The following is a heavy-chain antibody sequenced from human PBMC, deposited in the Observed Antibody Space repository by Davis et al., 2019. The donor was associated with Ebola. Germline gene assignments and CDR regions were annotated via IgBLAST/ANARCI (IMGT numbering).Heavy chain of an antibody. CDR3: ARDGPTSTTVTTTTHAFDI. Sequence: SETLSLTCAVYGGSFSGYYWSWIRQPPGKGLEWIGEINHSGSTNYNPSLKSRVTISVDTSKNQFSLKLSSVTAADTAVYYCARDGPTSTTVTTTTHAFDIWGQGTMVTVSS. D-gene: IGHD4-17*01. CDR2: INHSGST. J-gene: IGHJ3*02. CDR1: GGSFSGYY. V-gene: IGHV4-34*01.